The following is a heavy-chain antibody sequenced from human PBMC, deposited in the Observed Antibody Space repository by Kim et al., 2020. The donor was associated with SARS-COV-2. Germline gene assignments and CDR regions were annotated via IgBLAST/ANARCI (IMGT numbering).Heavy chain of an antibody. CDR3: TTALFRALAGLQNP. Sequence: ASVKVSCKASGYIFTSYDINWVRQAAGQGLEWMGWMNPTSGDTGYAQKFQGRVTMTRNTSISTAYLEVTSLRSEDTAVYYCTTALFRALAGLQNPWGQGTLVTVSS. CDR2: MNPTSGDT. V-gene: IGHV1-8*01. J-gene: IGHJ5*02. CDR1: GYIFTSYD. D-gene: IGHD6-19*01.